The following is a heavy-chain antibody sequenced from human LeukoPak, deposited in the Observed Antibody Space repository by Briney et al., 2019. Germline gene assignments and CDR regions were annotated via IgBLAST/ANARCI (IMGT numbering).Heavy chain of an antibody. CDR2: IYYSGST. CDR1: GGSISSYY. J-gene: IGHJ4*02. CDR3: ARLVRGVIQYYFDY. V-gene: IGHV4-59*01. D-gene: IGHD3-10*01. Sequence: SETLSLTCTVSGGSISSYYWSWIRQPPGKGLEWIGYIYYSGSTNYNPSLKSRVTISVDTSKNQFSLKLSSVTAADTAVYYCARLVRGVIQYYFDYWGQGTLVTVSS.